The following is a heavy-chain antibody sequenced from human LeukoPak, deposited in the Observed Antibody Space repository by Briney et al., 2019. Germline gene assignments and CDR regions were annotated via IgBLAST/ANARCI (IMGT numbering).Heavy chain of an antibody. D-gene: IGHD5-12*01. CDR1: GFTFSSYG. Sequence: GGSLRLSCAASGFTFSSYGMHWVRQAPGKGLEWVSYISSSSSTIYYADSVKGRFTISRDNAKNSLYLQMNSLRAEDTAVYYCARMGIRYSGYDYVNWFDPWGQGTLVTVSS. CDR3: ARMGIRYSGYDYVNWFDP. V-gene: IGHV3-48*01. CDR2: ISSSSSTI. J-gene: IGHJ5*02.